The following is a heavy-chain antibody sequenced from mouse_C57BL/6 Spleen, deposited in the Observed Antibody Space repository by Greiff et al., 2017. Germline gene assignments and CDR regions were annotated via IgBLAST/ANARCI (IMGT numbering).Heavy chain of an antibody. J-gene: IGHJ2*01. V-gene: IGHV1-64*01. CDR2: IHPNSGST. CDR3: ARVDGYYPHGDY. D-gene: IGHD2-3*01. Sequence: QVQLKQPGAELVKPGASVKLSCKASGYTFTSYWMHWVKQRPGQGLEWIGMIHPNSGSTNYNEKFKSKATLTVDKSSSTAYMQLSSLTSEDSAVYYCARVDGYYPHGDYWGQGTTLTVSS. CDR1: GYTFTSYW.